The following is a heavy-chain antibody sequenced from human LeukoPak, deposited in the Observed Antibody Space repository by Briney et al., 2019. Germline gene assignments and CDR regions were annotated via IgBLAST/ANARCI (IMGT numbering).Heavy chain of an antibody. CDR3: AKDRGLSSGWYGELDY. V-gene: IGHV3-33*06. CDR2: IWYDGSNK. D-gene: IGHD6-19*01. CDR1: GFTFSSYG. J-gene: IGHJ4*02. Sequence: PGRALRLSCAASGFTFSSYGMHWVRQAPGKGLEWVAVIWYDGSNKYYADSVKGRFTISRDNSKNTLYLQMNSLRAEDTAVYYCAKDRGLSSGWYGELDYWGQGTLVTVSS.